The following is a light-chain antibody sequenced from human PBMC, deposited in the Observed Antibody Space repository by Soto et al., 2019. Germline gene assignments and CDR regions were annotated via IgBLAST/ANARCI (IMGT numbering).Light chain of an antibody. CDR1: QSVSNNY. CDR3: QQYGYLVT. CDR2: GAS. Sequence: EIVLTQSPGTLSLSQGERATLSCRASQSVSNNYLAWYQQKPGQAPRLLIYGASSRATGIPDRFSGSGSGTDFTLTISRLEPEDFAMYYCQQYGYLVTFGGGTKV. V-gene: IGKV3-20*01. J-gene: IGKJ4*01.